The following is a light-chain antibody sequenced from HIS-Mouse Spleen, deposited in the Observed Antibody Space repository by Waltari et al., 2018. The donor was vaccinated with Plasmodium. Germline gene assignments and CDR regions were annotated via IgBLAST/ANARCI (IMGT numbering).Light chain of an antibody. J-gene: IGLJ2*01. Sequence: QSVLTQPPSVSEAPRQRVTISCSGSSSNIGNNAVNWYQQLPGKAPKLLIYYCALLPSGGSDRFSGAKSGTSASLAISGLQSEDEADYYCAAWDDSLNGPVFGGGTKLTVL. V-gene: IGLV1-36*01. CDR3: AAWDDSLNGPV. CDR1: SSNIGNNA. CDR2: YCA.